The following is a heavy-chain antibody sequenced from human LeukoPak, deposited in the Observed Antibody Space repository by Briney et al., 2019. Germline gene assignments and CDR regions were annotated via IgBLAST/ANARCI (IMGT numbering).Heavy chain of an antibody. J-gene: IGHJ2*01. CDR3: ARHVRIGIAVAGTHFDL. CDR2: INHSGST. V-gene: IGHV4-34*01. CDR1: GGSFSGYY. Sequence: PSETLSLTCAVYGGSFSGYYWSWIRQPPGKGLEWIGEINHSGSTNYNPSFKSRVTISVDTSKNQFSLKLSSVTAADTAVYYCARHVRIGIAVAGTHFDLWGRGTLVTVSS. D-gene: IGHD6-19*01.